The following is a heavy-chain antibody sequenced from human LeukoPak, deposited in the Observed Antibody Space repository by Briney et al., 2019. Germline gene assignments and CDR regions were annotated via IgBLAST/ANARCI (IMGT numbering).Heavy chain of an antibody. CDR1: GGSISSSCYY. CDR3: ARDRPSQQWLVDYYYGMDV. CDR2: IYYSGST. Sequence: SETLSLTCTVSGGSISSSCYYWGWIRQPPGKGLEWIGSIYYSGSTYYNPSLKSRVTISVDTSKNQFSLKLSSVTAADTAVYYCARDRPSQQWLVDYYYGMDVWGQGTTVTVSS. J-gene: IGHJ6*02. D-gene: IGHD6-19*01. V-gene: IGHV4-39*07.